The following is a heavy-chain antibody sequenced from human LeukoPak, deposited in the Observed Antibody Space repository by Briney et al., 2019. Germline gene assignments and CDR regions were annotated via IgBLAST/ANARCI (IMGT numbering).Heavy chain of an antibody. CDR1: GFTFSNYI. D-gene: IGHD4-23*01. J-gene: IGHJ4*02. Sequence: GGSLRLSSAASGFTFSNYIMNWVRQAPGKGLEWVSSISRSRSHIYYADSMKGRFTISRDNAKSSLYLQMNSLRAEDTAVYYCARALDYGGNSYFDYWGQGTLVTVSS. CDR3: ARALDYGGNSYFDY. CDR2: ISRSRSHI. V-gene: IGHV3-21*01.